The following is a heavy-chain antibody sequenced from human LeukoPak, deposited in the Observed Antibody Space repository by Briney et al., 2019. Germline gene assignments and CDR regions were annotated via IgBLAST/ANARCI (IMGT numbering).Heavy chain of an antibody. Sequence: GGSLRLSCSASGFTFSGYAMHWVRQAPGKRLEYVSVIGGDGGTTYYSDSVKGRFTISRDNSKNTLFLQMSSLRVEDTAVYYCVRDSYGFDYWGQGTLVTVPS. D-gene: IGHD3-16*01. J-gene: IGHJ4*02. CDR1: GFTFSGYA. CDR2: IGGDGGTT. CDR3: VRDSYGFDY. V-gene: IGHV3-64D*09.